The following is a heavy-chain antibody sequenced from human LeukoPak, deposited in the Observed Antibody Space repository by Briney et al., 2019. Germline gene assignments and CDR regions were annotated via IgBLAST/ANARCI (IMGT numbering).Heavy chain of an antibody. CDR3: ARDGGYGDHDY. D-gene: IGHD4-17*01. CDR1: GFTFSTYW. Sequence: PGGSLRLSCAASGFTFSTYWMHWVRQAPGKGLVWVSRINSDGFTTNYADSVKGRFTISRDNAKNSLYLQMNSLRAEDTAVYYCARDGGYGDHDYWGQGTLVTVSS. V-gene: IGHV3-74*01. J-gene: IGHJ4*02. CDR2: INSDGFTT.